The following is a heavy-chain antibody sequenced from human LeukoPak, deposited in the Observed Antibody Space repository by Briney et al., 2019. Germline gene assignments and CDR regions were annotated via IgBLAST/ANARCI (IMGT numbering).Heavy chain of an antibody. J-gene: IGHJ6*03. Sequence: SETLSLTCTVSGGSISSYYWSWIRQPPGKGLEWIGYIYYSGSTNYNPSLKSRVTISVDTSKNQFSLKLSSATAADTAVYYCAREGYGSGSYYYYYYYMDVWGKGTTVTVSS. CDR2: IYYSGST. CDR3: AREGYGSGSYYYYYYYMDV. V-gene: IGHV4-59*01. CDR1: GGSISSYY. D-gene: IGHD3-10*01.